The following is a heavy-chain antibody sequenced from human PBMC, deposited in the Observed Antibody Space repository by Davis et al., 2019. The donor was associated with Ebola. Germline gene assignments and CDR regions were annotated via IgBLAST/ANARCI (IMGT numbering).Heavy chain of an antibody. Sequence: GESLKISCAASGFSFNIYGMYWLRQPPGKGLEWVSYIGASDEGISYADSVKGRFTISRDNAKDSLYLHMNSLRDDDMAVYYCARRILGDSRGAVDVWGQGTTVTVSS. D-gene: IGHD2-15*01. J-gene: IGHJ6*02. CDR1: GFSFNIYG. V-gene: IGHV3-48*02. CDR3: ARRILGDSRGAVDV. CDR2: IGASDEGI.